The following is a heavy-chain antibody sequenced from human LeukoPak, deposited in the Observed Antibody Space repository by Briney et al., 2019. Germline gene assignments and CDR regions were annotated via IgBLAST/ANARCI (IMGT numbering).Heavy chain of an antibody. J-gene: IGHJ6*03. CDR3: ARVFPGSSWYSGSDYYYMDV. CDR2: IYYSGST. Sequence: SETLSLTCTVSGDSISSRSYYWGWIRQPPGKGLEWIGSIYYSGSTYYNPSLKSRVTISVDTSKNQFSLKLSSVTAADTAVYYCARVFPGSSWYSGSDYYYMDVWGKGTTVTVSS. CDR1: GDSISSRSYY. D-gene: IGHD6-13*01. V-gene: IGHV4-39*07.